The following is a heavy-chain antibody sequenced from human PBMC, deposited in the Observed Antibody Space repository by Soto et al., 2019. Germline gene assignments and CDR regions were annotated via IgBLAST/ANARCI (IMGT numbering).Heavy chain of an antibody. Sequence: PGGSLRLSXAASGFIFRNYAIHWVRQAPGKGLEWVAVISRDGSHKYYLDSVKGRFTISRDNSKDTVNLLMNSLRDDDSAMYYCARSRNSAVADSFDFWGQGTLVTVSS. CDR2: ISRDGSHK. CDR3: ARSRNSAVADSFDF. D-gene: IGHD1-26*01. V-gene: IGHV3-30*04. J-gene: IGHJ4*02. CDR1: GFIFRNYA.